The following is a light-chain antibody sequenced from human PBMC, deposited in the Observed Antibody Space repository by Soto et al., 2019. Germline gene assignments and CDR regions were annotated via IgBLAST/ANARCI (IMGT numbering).Light chain of an antibody. CDR2: DAS. CDR3: QQRDSWPLT. J-gene: IGKJ3*01. V-gene: IGKV3-11*01. CDR1: QSVGSY. Sequence: EIVLTQSPATLSLSPGDRATLYCRTSQSVGSYLAWYKQKPGQAPRLLIFDASYRATGIPARFSGSGSGTDFTLTISSLEPEDFAVYYCQQRDSWPLTCGPGTKVDIK.